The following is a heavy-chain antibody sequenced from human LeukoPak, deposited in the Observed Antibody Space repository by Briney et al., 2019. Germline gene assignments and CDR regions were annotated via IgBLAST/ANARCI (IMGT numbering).Heavy chain of an antibody. D-gene: IGHD3-9*01. J-gene: IGHJ4*02. V-gene: IGHV3-21*01. CDR3: ATILTGYYLIDY. CDR1: GFTFSSYS. CDR2: ISSSSSYI. Sequence: GGSLRLSCAASGFTFSSYSMNWVRQAPGKGLEWVSSISSSSSYIYYADSVKGRFAISRDNAKNSLYLQMNSLRAEDTAVYYCATILTGYYLIDYWGQGTLVTVSS.